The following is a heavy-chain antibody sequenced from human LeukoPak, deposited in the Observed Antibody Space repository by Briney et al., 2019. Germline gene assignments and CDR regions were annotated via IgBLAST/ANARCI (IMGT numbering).Heavy chain of an antibody. V-gene: IGHV3-23*01. J-gene: IGHJ4*02. Sequence: TGGSLRLSCAASGFTFSSYAMSWVRQAPGKGLEWVPAISGSGGSTYYADSVKGRFAISRDNSKNTLYLQMNSLRAEDTAVYYCAKDRDYYDSSGGFDYWGQGTLVTVSS. D-gene: IGHD3-22*01. CDR3: AKDRDYYDSSGGFDY. CDR2: ISGSGGST. CDR1: GFTFSSYA.